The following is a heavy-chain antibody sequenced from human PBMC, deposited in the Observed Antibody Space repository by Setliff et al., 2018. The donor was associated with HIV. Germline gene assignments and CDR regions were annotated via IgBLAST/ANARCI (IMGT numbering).Heavy chain of an antibody. D-gene: IGHD1-26*01. CDR1: GFTFSTYA. CDR3: ASAIVGLGYNFFSVDV. CDR2: VGAVGCPT. Sequence: PGGSLRLSCAASGFTFSTYAMGWVRQAPGKGLEWVSTVGAVGCPTHYAESVKGRFTISKDNSKNALYLQMSSLRDEDTAVYYCASAIVGLGYNFFSVDVWGKGTTVTVSS. V-gene: IGHV3-23*01. J-gene: IGHJ6*04.